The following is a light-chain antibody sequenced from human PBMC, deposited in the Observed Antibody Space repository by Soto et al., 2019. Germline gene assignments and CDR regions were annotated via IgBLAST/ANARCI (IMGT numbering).Light chain of an antibody. J-gene: IGKJ5*01. V-gene: IGKV3-11*01. CDR1: QSVSNY. Sequence: EIVLTQSPATLSLSPGERATISCRASQSVSNYLAWYQQKPGQAPRLLIYDASNRATGIPDRFSGSGSGTDVTHTISSLEPEDFAVYYCQQLSNWGTFGQGTRLEIK. CDR3: QQLSNWGT. CDR2: DAS.